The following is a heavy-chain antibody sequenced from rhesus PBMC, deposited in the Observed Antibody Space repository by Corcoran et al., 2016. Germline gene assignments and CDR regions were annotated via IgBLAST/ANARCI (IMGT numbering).Heavy chain of an antibody. CDR2: VDPEDGEA. CDR1: GYTFTDYY. D-gene: IGHD4-23*01. V-gene: IGHV1-111*02. CDR3: ATLNTVTTVLDY. Sequence: EVQLVQSGAEVNKPGASVKISCKASGYTFTDYYLHWVRQAPGKGLEWMGRVDPEDGEAIHAQKFQDRVTITADTSTDTAYMELGSLRSEDTAVYYCATLNTVTTVLDYWGQGVLVTVSS. J-gene: IGHJ4*01.